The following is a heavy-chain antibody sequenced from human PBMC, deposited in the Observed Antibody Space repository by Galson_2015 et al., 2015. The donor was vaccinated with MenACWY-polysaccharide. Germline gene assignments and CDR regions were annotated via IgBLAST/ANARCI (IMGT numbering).Heavy chain of an antibody. CDR2: IGSSSSYI. CDR1: GFTLSSYS. V-gene: IGHV3-21*01. J-gene: IGHJ6*03. CDR3: ARDLRDYYYYCMDV. Sequence: SLRLSCAASGFTLSSYSMNWVRQAPGKGLEWVSSIGSSSSYIYYADSVKGRFTISRDNAKNSLYLQMDSLRAEDTAVYYCARDLRDYYYYCMDVWGKGTTVPVSS.